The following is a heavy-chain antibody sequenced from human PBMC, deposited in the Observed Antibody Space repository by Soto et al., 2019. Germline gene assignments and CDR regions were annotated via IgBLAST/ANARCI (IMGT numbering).Heavy chain of an antibody. CDR2: IKQDESEK. CDR1: GFTFSSYW. V-gene: IGHV3-7*01. Sequence: EVQLVESGGGLVQPGGSPRLSCAASGFTFSSYWMTWVRQAPGKGLEWVAIIKQDESEKYYVDSVKGRFTISRDNAKNSLYLQMNSLRAEDTAVYYCSSVCSSTSCYTWYFDYWGQGTLVTVSS. D-gene: IGHD2-2*02. CDR3: SSVCSSTSCYTWYFDY. J-gene: IGHJ4*02.